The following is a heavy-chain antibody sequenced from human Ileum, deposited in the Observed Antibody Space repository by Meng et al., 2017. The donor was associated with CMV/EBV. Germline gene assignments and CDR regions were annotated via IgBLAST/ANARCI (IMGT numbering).Heavy chain of an antibody. V-gene: IGHV3-53*01. J-gene: IGHJ4*02. CDR1: GFTVSSVY. CDR2: IFVDGNT. CDR3: ARDFWSGYWY. Sequence: GGSLRLSCAASGFTVSSVYMTWVRQAPGKGLEYISVIFVDGNTHYADSVKGRFTIPRDNSKNTLYLQMNNLGIEDTAVYYCARDFWSGYWYWGQGTRVT. D-gene: IGHD3-3*01.